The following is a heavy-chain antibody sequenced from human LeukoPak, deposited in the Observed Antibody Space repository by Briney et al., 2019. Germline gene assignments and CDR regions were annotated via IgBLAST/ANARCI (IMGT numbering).Heavy chain of an antibody. CDR1: GYSFSSYN. J-gene: IGHJ4*02. Sequence: GGSLRLSCAASGYSFSSYNMNWVRQAPGKGLEWVSYISSSSSTINYAESVRGRFTISRDNAKNLLYLQMNSLRAEDTAVYYCGRDYEERTTDYWGQGTLVTVSS. CDR2: ISSSSSTI. D-gene: IGHD3-16*01. V-gene: IGHV3-48*04. CDR3: GRDYEERTTDY.